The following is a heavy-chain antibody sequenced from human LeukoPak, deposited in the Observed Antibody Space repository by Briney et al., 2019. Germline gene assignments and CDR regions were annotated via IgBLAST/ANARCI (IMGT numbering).Heavy chain of an antibody. Sequence: GGSLRLSCAASGFTFSNAWMSWVRQAPGKGLEWVGRIKSKTDGGTTDYAAPVKGRFTISRDDSKNTLYLQMNSLKTEDTAVYYCTTEVGSSSWYREYYFQHWGQGTLVTVSS. J-gene: IGHJ1*01. V-gene: IGHV3-15*01. CDR2: IKSKTDGGTT. D-gene: IGHD6-13*01. CDR3: TTEVGSSSWYREYYFQH. CDR1: GFTFSNAW.